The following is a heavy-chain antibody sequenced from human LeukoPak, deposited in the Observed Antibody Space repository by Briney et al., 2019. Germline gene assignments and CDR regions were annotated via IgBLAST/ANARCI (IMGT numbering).Heavy chain of an antibody. CDR3: ARVVVAATVWYFDL. D-gene: IGHD2-15*01. V-gene: IGHV1-8*01. CDR1: GYTFTSYD. J-gene: IGHJ2*01. CDR2: MNPNSGNT. Sequence: GASVKVSCKASGYTFTSYDINWVRQATGQGLEWMGWMNPNSGNTGYAQKFQGRVTITRNTSISTAYMELSSLRSEDTAVYYCARVVVAATVWYFDLWGRGTLVTVSS.